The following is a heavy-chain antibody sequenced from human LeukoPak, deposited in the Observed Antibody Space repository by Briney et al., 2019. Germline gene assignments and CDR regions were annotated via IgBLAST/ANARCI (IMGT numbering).Heavy chain of an antibody. CDR2: ISYDGSNK. CDR1: GFTFSSYG. J-gene: IGHJ6*03. CDR3: AKGGGYEAQYYYYYLDV. D-gene: IGHD5-12*01. V-gene: IGHV3-30*18. Sequence: GGSLTLSCAASGFTFSSYGMHWARQDPGRGMGWVAFISYDGSNKYYAASVKGRFTISRDNSKNTLYLQMNSLRAEDTAVYYCAKGGGYEAQYYYYYLDVWGKGTTVTISS.